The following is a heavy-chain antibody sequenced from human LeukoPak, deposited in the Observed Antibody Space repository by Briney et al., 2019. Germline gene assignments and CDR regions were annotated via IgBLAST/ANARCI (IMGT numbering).Heavy chain of an antibody. CDR1: GGSISSSSYY. CDR3: ARRRTYYYGSGSYYKALWLDY. J-gene: IGHJ4*02. Sequence: PSETLSLTCTVSGGSISSSSYYWGWIRQPPGKGLEWIGEVNHSGSTNYNPSLKSRVTISVDTSKNQFSLKLSSVTAADTAVYYCARRRTYYYGSGSYYKALWLDYWGQGTLVTVSS. D-gene: IGHD3-10*01. V-gene: IGHV4-39*07. CDR2: VNHSGST.